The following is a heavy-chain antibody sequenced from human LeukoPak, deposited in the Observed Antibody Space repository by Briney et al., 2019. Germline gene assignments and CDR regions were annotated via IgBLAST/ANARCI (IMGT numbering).Heavy chain of an antibody. CDR3: ARGTINWNYFFDY. Sequence: GGSLRLSCAASGFTFSSYWMHWVRQAPGKGLVWVSRINSDGSSTSYADSVKGRFTISRDNAKNSLYLQMNSLRAEDTAVYYCARGTINWNYFFDYWGQGTLVTVSS. J-gene: IGHJ4*02. D-gene: IGHD1-7*01. CDR2: INSDGSST. V-gene: IGHV3-74*01. CDR1: GFTFSSYW.